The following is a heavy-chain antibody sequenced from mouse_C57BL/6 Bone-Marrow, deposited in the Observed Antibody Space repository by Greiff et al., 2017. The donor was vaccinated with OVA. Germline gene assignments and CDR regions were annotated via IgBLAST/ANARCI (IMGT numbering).Heavy chain of an antibody. Sequence: QVQLQQSDAELVKPGASVKISCKVSGYTFTDHTIHWMKQRPEQGLEWIGYIYPRDGSTTYNEKFKGKATLTADKSSSTAYMQLNSLTSEDSAVYCWASLLLRKGFDCGGQGTNRPGSS. V-gene: IGHV1-78*01. CDR3: ASLLLRKGFDC. CDR2: IYPRDGST. CDR1: GYTFTDHT. J-gene: IGHJ2*01. D-gene: IGHD1-1*01.